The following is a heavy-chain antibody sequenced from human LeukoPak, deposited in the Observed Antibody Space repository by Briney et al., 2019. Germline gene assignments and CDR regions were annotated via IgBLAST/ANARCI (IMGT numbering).Heavy chain of an antibody. CDR2: INHSGST. J-gene: IGHJ4*02. CDR1: GGSFSGYY. V-gene: IGHV4-34*01. Sequence: SETLSLTCAVYGGSFSGYYWSWIRQPPGKGLEWIGEINHSGSTNYNPSLKSRVTISVDTSKNQFSLKLSSVTAADTAVYYCARHVRYLYYFDYWGQGTLVTVSS. CDR3: ARHVRYLYYFDY. D-gene: IGHD1-1*01.